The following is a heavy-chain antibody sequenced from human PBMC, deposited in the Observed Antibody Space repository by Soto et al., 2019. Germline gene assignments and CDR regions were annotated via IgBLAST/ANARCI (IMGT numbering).Heavy chain of an antibody. CDR1: GFTFSSYA. CDR2: ISGSGGST. V-gene: IGHV3-23*01. CDR3: AKDFKWLPDYGDLAFDY. D-gene: IGHD4-17*01. Sequence: GGSLRLSCAASGFTFSSYAMSWVRQAPGKGLEWVSAISGSGGSTYYADSVKGRFTISRDNSKNTLYLQMNSLRAEDTAVYYCAKDFKWLPDYGDLAFDYWGQGTLVTVSS. J-gene: IGHJ4*02.